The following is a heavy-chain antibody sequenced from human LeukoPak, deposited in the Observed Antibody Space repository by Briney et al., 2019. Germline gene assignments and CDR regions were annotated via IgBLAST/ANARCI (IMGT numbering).Heavy chain of an antibody. CDR3: ARDAGSGSYYKPY. V-gene: IGHV3-7*01. Sequence: GGSLRLSCAASGFTFSSYWMSWVRQAPGKGLEWVANIKQDGSEKNYVDSVKGRFTISRDNAKNSLYLQMNSLRAEDKAVYYCARDAGSGSYYKPYWGQGTLVTVSS. CDR1: GFTFSSYW. CDR2: IKQDGSEK. J-gene: IGHJ4*02. D-gene: IGHD3-10*01.